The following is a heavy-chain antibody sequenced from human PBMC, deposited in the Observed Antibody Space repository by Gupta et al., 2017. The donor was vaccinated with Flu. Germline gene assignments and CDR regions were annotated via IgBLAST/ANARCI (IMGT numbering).Heavy chain of an antibody. CDR2: IDPGNGNT. Sequence: QVHLVQSGAEVKKFGASVKVSCKASGYIFTNYDMHWVRQAPGQRLEWVGWIDPGNGNTKYSQKFQGRVTITGDTSARTAYMELSSLRSEDTAIYYCARGRAFYQFGYWGQGTLVTVSS. V-gene: IGHV1-3*01. J-gene: IGHJ4*02. CDR1: GYIFTNYD. D-gene: IGHD2-2*01. CDR3: ARGRAFYQFGY.